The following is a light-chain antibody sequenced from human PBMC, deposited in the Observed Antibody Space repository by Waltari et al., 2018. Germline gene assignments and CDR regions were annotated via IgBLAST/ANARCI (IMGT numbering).Light chain of an antibody. J-gene: IGKJ2*01. CDR1: KGISNY. CDR3: LHHHSYPLT. CDR2: AAD. V-gene: IGKV1-17*03. Sequence: DIQMTQSPSALSASVGDRVTITCRASKGISNYVAWFQQKPGKVPTRLIFAADTLESGVPPRFSGSRSGTEFTLTISSLQPEDFATYYCLHHHSYPLTFGPGTKLQMK.